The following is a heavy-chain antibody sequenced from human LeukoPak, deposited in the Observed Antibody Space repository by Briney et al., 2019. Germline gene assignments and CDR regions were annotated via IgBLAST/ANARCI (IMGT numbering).Heavy chain of an antibody. V-gene: IGHV4-59*08. CDR2: IYYSGST. CDR3: ARFRDGYNAYYFDY. J-gene: IGHJ4*02. D-gene: IGHD5-24*01. CDR1: RGSISSYF. Sequence: SETLSLTCTVSRGSISSYFWSWVRQPPGKGLEWVGYIYYSGSTNYNPSLKSRVTISVDTSKNQFSLKLSSVTAADTAVYYCARFRDGYNAYYFDYWGQGTLVTVSS.